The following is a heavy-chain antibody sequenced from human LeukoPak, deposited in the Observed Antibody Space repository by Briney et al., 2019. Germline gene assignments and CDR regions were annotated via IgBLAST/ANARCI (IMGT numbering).Heavy chain of an antibody. CDR3: ARGSVTTVFGSSYYYGMDV. J-gene: IGHJ6*02. V-gene: IGHV3-53*04. D-gene: IGHD4-11*01. CDR1: GFTVSSNY. Sequence: PGGSLRLSCAASGFTVSSNYMSWVRQAPGKGLEWVSVIYSGGSTYYADSVKGRFTISRHNSKNTLYLQMNSLRAEDTAVYYCARGSVTTVFGSSYYYGMDVWGQGTTVTVSS. CDR2: IYSGGST.